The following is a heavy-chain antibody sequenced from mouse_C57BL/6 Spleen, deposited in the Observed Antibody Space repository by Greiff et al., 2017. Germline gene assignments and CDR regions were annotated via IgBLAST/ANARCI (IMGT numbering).Heavy chain of an antibody. V-gene: IGHV1-42*01. CDR2: INPSTGGT. CDR1: GYSFTGYY. CDR3: AREKFYGNRYLDV. D-gene: IGHD2-1*01. J-gene: IGHJ1*03. Sequence: VQLQQSGPELVKPGASVKISCKASGYSFTGYYMNWVKQSPEKSLEWIGEINPSTGGTTYNQKFKAKATLTVDKSSSTAYMQLKSLTSEDSAVYYCAREKFYGNRYLDVWGTGTTLTVSS.